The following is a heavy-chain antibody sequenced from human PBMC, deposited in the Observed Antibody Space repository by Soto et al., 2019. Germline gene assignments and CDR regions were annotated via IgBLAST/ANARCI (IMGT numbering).Heavy chain of an antibody. J-gene: IGHJ4*02. D-gene: IGHD3-3*01. CDR2: IYWDADK. CDR1: GFSLSTSGVG. CDR3: ARLTTLNFDY. Sequence: QITLKESGPTLVKPTQTLTLTCAFSGFSLSTSGVGVGWFRQPPGKALEWLALIYWDADKRYRSSLKSRLTISKDTSKYQVVLTMTNMDPVDTATYYGARLTTLNFDYWGQGTLVTVSS. V-gene: IGHV2-5*02.